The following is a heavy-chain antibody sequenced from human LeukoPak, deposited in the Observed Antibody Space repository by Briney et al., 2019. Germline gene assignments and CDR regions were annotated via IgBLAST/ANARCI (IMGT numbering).Heavy chain of an antibody. D-gene: IGHD6-13*01. CDR2: ISFDGANK. Sequence: QPGGSLRLSCATSGFTFSMSSMHWVRLAPGKGLEWLAGISFDGANKFSGDSVKGRFSISRDNSKNTLYLQMNSLGLDDTAVYFCARGRAGIAAAGFDYWGQGTLVTVSP. V-gene: IGHV3-30*04. CDR1: GFTFSMSS. CDR3: ARGRAGIAAAGFDY. J-gene: IGHJ4*02.